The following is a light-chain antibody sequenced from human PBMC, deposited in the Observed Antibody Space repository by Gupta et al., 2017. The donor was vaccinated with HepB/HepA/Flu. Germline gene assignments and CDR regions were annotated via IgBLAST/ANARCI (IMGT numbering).Light chain of an antibody. V-gene: IGLV2-14*03. CDR3: SSDTSSSNHVV. CDR2: DVS. Sequence: SALTPPATVSGSPGRSITITRTGTSSAVGGYNYVSWYQPHPGKAPKLMIYDVSNRPSGVATRFSGSNSGNTAALTIAGLQAEDEADYYCSSDTSSSNHVVFGGGTKLTVL. CDR1: SSAVGGYNY. J-gene: IGLJ2*01.